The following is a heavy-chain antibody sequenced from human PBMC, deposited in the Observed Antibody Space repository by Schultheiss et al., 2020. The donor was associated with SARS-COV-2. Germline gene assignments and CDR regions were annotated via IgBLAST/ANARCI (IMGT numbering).Heavy chain of an antibody. J-gene: IGHJ5*02. CDR1: GGSISSSSYY. Sequence: SETLSLTCTVSGGSISSSSYYWSWIRQPPGKGLEWIGYIYYSGSTNYNPSLKSRVTISVDTSKNQFSLKLSSVTAADTAVYYCARGLRYSYGSRSTWFDPWGQGTLVTVS. V-gene: IGHV4-61*01. CDR3: ARGLRYSYGSRSTWFDP. D-gene: IGHD5-18*01. CDR2: IYYSGST.